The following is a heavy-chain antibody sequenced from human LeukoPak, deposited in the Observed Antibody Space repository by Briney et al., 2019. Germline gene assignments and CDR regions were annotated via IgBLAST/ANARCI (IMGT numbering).Heavy chain of an antibody. J-gene: IGHJ4*02. CDR1: GGSFSGYY. Sequence: SETLSLTCAVYGGSFSGYYWSWIRQPPGKGLEWIGEINHSGSTNYNPSLKSRVTISVDTSKNQFSLKLSSVTAADTAVYYCARVDYVWGSYRYTSNFDYWGEGTLVTVSS. CDR3: ARVDYVWGSYRYTSNFDY. CDR2: INHSGST. D-gene: IGHD3-16*02. V-gene: IGHV4-34*01.